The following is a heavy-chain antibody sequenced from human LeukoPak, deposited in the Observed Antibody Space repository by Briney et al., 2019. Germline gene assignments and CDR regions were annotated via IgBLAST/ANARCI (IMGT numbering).Heavy chain of an antibody. CDR2: ISGSGGST. CDR1: GFTFSSYA. Sequence: PGGSLRLSCAASGFTFSSYAMSWVRQAPGKGLEWVSAISGSGGSTYYADSVEGRFTISRDNSKNTLYLQMNSLRAEDTAVYYCAKDPSHVLRYFDWLLDYWGQGTLVTVSS. D-gene: IGHD3-9*01. J-gene: IGHJ4*02. CDR3: AKDPSHVLRYFDWLLDY. V-gene: IGHV3-23*01.